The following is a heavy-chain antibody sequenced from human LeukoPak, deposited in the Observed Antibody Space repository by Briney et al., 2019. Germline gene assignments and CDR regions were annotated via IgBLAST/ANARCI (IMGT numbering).Heavy chain of an antibody. V-gene: IGHV1-18*01. CDR1: GYTFTSYS. CDR3: ARETRSLPYYMDV. J-gene: IGHJ6*03. Sequence: ASVKVSCKASGYTFTSYSISWVRQAPGRGLEWMGWISAYNGNTNYAQKLQGRVTMTTDTSTSTAYMELRSLRSDDTAVYYCARETRSLPYYMDVWGKGTTVTVSS. CDR2: ISAYNGNT. D-gene: IGHD3-3*01.